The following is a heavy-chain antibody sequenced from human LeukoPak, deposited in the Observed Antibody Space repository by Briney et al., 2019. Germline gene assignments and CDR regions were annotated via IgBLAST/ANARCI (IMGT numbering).Heavy chain of an antibody. CDR3: ARVGGSYLYYFDY. CDR1: GFTFSSYW. CDR2: IKQDGSEK. Sequence: PGGSLRLSCAASGFTFSSYWMSWVRQAPGKGLEWVANIKQDGSEKYYVDSVKGRFTISRDNAKNSLYLQMNSLRAEDTAVYYCARVGGSYLYYFDYWGQGTLVTVSS. V-gene: IGHV3-7*01. J-gene: IGHJ4*02. D-gene: IGHD1-26*01.